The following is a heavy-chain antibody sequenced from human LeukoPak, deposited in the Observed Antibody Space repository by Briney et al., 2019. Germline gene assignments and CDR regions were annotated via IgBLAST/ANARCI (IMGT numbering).Heavy chain of an antibody. CDR3: ARRAHSNYPYYYYYMDV. CDR1: GGSFSGYY. J-gene: IGHJ6*03. CDR2: INHSGST. V-gene: IGHV4-34*01. D-gene: IGHD4-11*01. Sequence: SETLSLTCAVYGGSFSGYYWSWIRQPPGKGLEWIGEINHSGSTNYNPSLKSRVTISVDTSKNQFSLKLSSVTAADTAVYYRARRAHSNYPYYYYYMDVWGKGTTVTVSS.